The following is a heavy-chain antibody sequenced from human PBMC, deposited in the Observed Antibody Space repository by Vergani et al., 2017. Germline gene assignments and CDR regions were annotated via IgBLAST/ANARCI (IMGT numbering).Heavy chain of an antibody. Sequence: EVQLVESGGGLVQPGGSLRLSCAASGFTFSSYWMSWVRQAPGKGLEWVANIKQDGSEKYYVDSVKGRFTISRDNAKNSLYLQMNSLRAEDTAVYYCAKDVTGTKVDYFDYWGQGTLVTVSS. CDR2: IKQDGSEK. CDR1: GFTFSSYW. CDR3: AKDVTGTKVDYFDY. D-gene: IGHD1-7*01. J-gene: IGHJ4*02. V-gene: IGHV3-7*03.